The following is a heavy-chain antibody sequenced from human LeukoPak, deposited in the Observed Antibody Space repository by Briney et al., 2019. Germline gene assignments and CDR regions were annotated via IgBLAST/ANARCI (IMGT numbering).Heavy chain of an antibody. CDR3: ARVALSGLYCFDN. CDR2: ISTSGST. CDR1: GGSISNYY. D-gene: IGHD5/OR15-5a*01. J-gene: IGHJ4*02. Sequence: SETLSLTCTVSGGSISNYYWSWIRQPAGKGLEWIGRISTSGSTNYNPSLKSRVTISVDKSRNQFSLKLSSVTAADTAVYYCARVALSGLYCFDNWGKGTLVTVSS. V-gene: IGHV4-4*07.